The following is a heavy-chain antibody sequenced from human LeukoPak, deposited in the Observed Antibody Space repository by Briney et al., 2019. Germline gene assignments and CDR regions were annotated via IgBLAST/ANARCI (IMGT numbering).Heavy chain of an antibody. CDR2: ISSGSSTI. CDR3: AGTRNWGYYYYYYMDV. J-gene: IGHJ6*03. CDR1: GFTFSIYR. V-gene: IGHV3-48*01. D-gene: IGHD3-16*01. Sequence: GGSLRLSCAASGFTFSIYRMNWVRQAPGKGLEWVSYISSGSSTIYYADSVQGRFTISRDNAKNSLYLQMNSLRAEDTAVYYCAGTRNWGYYYYYYMDVWGKGTTVTISS.